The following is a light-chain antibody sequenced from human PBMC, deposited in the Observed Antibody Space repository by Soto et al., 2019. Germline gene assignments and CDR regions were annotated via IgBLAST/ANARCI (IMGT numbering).Light chain of an antibody. Sequence: DTVLTQSPATMSLSPGESATLSCRASQSVTKYLAWYQQKPGQVPRLLIYDASNRATGIPARFSGSGSGTDFTLTISRLEPEDFAVYYCQQYGSSPITFGQGTRLEIK. J-gene: IGKJ5*01. CDR3: QQYGSSPIT. V-gene: IGKV3-20*01. CDR1: QSVTKY. CDR2: DAS.